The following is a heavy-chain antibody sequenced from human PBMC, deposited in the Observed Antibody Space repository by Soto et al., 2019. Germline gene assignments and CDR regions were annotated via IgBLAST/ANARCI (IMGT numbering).Heavy chain of an antibody. CDR2: IWYDGSNK. D-gene: IGHD2-2*01. CDR3: ARDQGIVVVPAAKDAFDI. Sequence: VQLVESGGGVVQPGRSLRLSCAASGFTFSSYGMHWVRQAPGKGLEWVAVIWYDGSNKYYADSVKGRFTISRDNSKNTLYLQMNSLRAEDTAVYYCARDQGIVVVPAAKDAFDIWGQGTMVTVSS. V-gene: IGHV3-33*01. CDR1: GFTFSSYG. J-gene: IGHJ3*02.